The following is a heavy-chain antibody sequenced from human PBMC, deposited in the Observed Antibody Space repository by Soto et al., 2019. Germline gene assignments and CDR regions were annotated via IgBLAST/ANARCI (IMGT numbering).Heavy chain of an antibody. CDR3: ARAGGLGAVAADY. V-gene: IGHV4-30-2*01. CDR2: IYHSGST. Sequence: QLQLQESGSGLVKPSQTLSLTCAVSGGSISSGGYSWSWIRQPPGKGLEWIGYIYHSGSTYYNPSLKSRVTISVDRSKNQFSLQLSSVTAAGTAVYYCARAGGLGAVAADYWGQGTLVTVSS. CDR1: GGSISSGGYS. J-gene: IGHJ4*02. D-gene: IGHD6-19*01.